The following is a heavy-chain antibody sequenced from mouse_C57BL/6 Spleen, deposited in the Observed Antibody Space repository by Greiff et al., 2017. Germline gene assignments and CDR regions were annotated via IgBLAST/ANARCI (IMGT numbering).Heavy chain of an antibody. J-gene: IGHJ2*01. CDR2: ISSGGSYT. CDR3: ARHEDYYGSSSWYFDY. D-gene: IGHD1-1*01. V-gene: IGHV5-6*01. Sequence: EVKLMESGGDLVKPGGSLKLSCAASGFTFSSYGMSWVRQTPDKRLEWVATISSGGSYTYYPDSVKGRFTISRDNAKNTLYLQMSSLKSEDTAMYYCARHEDYYGSSSWYFDYWGQGTTLTVSS. CDR1: GFTFSSYG.